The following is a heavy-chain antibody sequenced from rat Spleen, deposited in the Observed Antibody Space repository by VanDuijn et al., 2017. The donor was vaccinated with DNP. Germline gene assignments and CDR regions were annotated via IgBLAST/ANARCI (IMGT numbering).Heavy chain of an antibody. V-gene: IGHV5-7*01. J-gene: IGHJ2*01. D-gene: IGHD1-6*01. CDR3: ARRKNYGLSYYFDY. CDR2: IIYDGSRT. Sequence: EVQLVESGGGLVQPGRSLKLSCAASGFTFSNYYMAWVRQAPKKGLEWVATIIYDGSRTYYPDSVKGRFTVSRDNAKNTLYLQMDSLRSEDTATYYCARRKNYGLSYYFDYWGQGVMVTVSS. CDR1: GFTFSNYY.